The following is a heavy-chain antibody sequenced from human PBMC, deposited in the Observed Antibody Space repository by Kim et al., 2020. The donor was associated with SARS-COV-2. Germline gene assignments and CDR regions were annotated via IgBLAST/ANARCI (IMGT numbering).Heavy chain of an antibody. CDR2: IWYDGSNK. CDR1: GFTFSSYG. V-gene: IGHV3-33*01. Sequence: GGSLRLSCAASGFTFSSYGMHWVRQAPGKGLEWLAVIWYDGSNKYYADSVKGRFTISRDNSKNTLYLQMNSLRAEDTAVYYCARERDYGDYYYYGMDVWGQGTTVTVSS. J-gene: IGHJ6*02. CDR3: ARERDYGDYYYYGMDV. D-gene: IGHD4-17*01.